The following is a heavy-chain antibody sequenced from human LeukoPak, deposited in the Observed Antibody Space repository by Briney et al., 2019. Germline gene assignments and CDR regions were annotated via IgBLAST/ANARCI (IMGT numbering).Heavy chain of an antibody. CDR2: IYSDRST. D-gene: IGHD2-15*01. V-gene: IGHV3-53*01. CDR1: GFTINNNY. J-gene: IGHJ1*01. Sequence: GGSLRLSCTASGFTINNNYMSWVRQAPGKGLEWVAIIYSDRSTYYPESVKGRFTISRDDSKNMLLLQMDSLRVEDAAIYYCARDSAFSSYSNWGQGTLVTVSS. CDR3: ARDSAFSSYSN.